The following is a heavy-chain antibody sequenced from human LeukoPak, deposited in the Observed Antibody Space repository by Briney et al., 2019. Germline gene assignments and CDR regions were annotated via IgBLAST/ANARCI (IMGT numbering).Heavy chain of an antibody. CDR1: GFSFSSYD. CDR2: IGTAGDT. V-gene: IGHV3-13*01. Sequence: GGSLRLSCAASGFSFSSYDMHWVRQATGKGLEWVSRIGTAGDTSYLGSVKGRFTISRENARDSLYLQMNSLRAGDTAVYYCARARSGYYYYLDYWSQGTLVTVSS. J-gene: IGHJ4*02. CDR3: ARARSGYYYYLDY. D-gene: IGHD3-22*01.